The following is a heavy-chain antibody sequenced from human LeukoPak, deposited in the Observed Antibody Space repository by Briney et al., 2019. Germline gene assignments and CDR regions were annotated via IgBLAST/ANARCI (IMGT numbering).Heavy chain of an antibody. CDR3: ARGAPRDWNYITYYMDV. V-gene: IGHV1-46*01. D-gene: IGHD1-7*01. Sequence: GASVKVSCKASGYTFTSYYMHWVRQAPGQGLEWMGIINPSGGSTSYAQKFQGRVTMTRDTSTSTVYMELSSLRSDDTAVYYCARGAPRDWNYITYYMDVWGKGTTVTVSS. CDR2: INPSGGST. CDR1: GYTFTSYY. J-gene: IGHJ6*03.